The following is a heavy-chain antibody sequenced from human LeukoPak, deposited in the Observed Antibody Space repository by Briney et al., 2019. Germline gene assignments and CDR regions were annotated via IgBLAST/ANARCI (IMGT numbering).Heavy chain of an antibody. CDR3: TRYTNAPFDY. Sequence: GGALRVSCAGPVFTFGGDGMRWVRQSLGKRLEWVAVIASDGSRTFYGDSVKARFTIPRDNSNNTMSVQMDDLRAEDTAVYYCTRYTNAPFDYWGQGTLVTVSS. J-gene: IGHJ4*02. V-gene: IGHV3-33*01. D-gene: IGHD2-2*02. CDR1: VFTFGGDG. CDR2: IASDGSRT.